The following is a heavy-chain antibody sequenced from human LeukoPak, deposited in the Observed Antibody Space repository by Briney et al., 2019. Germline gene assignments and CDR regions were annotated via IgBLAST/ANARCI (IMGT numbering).Heavy chain of an antibody. D-gene: IGHD6-25*01. CDR3: ARDGLAAATLHWCFDL. CDR1: GFTFSSYS. J-gene: IGHJ2*01. Sequence: GGSLRLSCAASGFTFSSYSMNWVRQAPGKGLEWVSSISSSSSYIYYADSVKGRFTISRDNAKNSLYLQMNSLRAEDTAVYYCARDGLAAATLHWCFDLWGRGTLVTVSS. CDR2: ISSSSSYI. V-gene: IGHV3-21*01.